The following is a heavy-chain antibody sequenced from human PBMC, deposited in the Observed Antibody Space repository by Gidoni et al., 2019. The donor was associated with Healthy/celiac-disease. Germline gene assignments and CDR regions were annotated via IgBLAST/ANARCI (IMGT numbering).Heavy chain of an antibody. CDR3: ARLRWELLLSFYYYGMDV. D-gene: IGHD1-26*01. CDR2: IYYSGST. Sequence: QLQLQESGPGLVKPSETLSLTCTVSGGSISSSSYYWGWIRQPPGKGLEWIGSIYYSGSTYYNPSLKSRVTISVDTSKNQFSLKLSSVTAADTAVYYCARLRWELLLSFYYYGMDVWGQGTTVTVSS. J-gene: IGHJ6*02. V-gene: IGHV4-39*01. CDR1: GGSISSSSYY.